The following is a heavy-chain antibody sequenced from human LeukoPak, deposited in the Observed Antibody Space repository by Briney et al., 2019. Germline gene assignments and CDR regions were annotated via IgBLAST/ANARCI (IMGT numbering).Heavy chain of an antibody. Sequence: SETLSLTCAVYGGSFSGYYWSWVRQAPGKGLEWIGSIYDSGNTYYNPSLKSRVTMSVDMSKNQFSLKLSSVTAADTAVYYCARAGLRNWFDPWGQGTLVTVSS. CDR3: ARAGLRNWFDP. CDR2: IYDSGNT. CDR1: GGSFSGYY. J-gene: IGHJ5*02. V-gene: IGHV4-34*01.